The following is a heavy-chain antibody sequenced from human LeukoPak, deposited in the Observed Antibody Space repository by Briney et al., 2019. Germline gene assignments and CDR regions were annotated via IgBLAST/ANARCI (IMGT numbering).Heavy chain of an antibody. CDR1: GFTFSSYA. CDR3: AKVGGYDYCFDY. Sequence: GGSLRLSCAASGFTFSSYAMSWVRQAPGKGQEWVSAISGSGGSTYYADSVKGQFTISRDNSKNTLYLQMNSLRAEDTAVYYCAKVGGYDYCFDYWGQGTLVTVSS. J-gene: IGHJ4*02. V-gene: IGHV3-23*01. CDR2: ISGSGGST. D-gene: IGHD5-12*01.